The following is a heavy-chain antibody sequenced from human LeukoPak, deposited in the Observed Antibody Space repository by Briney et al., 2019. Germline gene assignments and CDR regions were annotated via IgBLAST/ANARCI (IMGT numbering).Heavy chain of an antibody. CDR3: ARESGIAENAFDI. D-gene: IGHD6-13*01. CDR1: GYTFTGYY. CDR2: INPNSGGT. Sequence: ASVKLSCKASGYTFTGYYMHWVRHAPGQGLEWMGWINPNSGGTNYAQKFQGRVTMTRDTSISTAYMELSRLRSDDTAVYYWARESGIAENAFDIWGQGTMVTVSS. V-gene: IGHV1-2*02. J-gene: IGHJ3*02.